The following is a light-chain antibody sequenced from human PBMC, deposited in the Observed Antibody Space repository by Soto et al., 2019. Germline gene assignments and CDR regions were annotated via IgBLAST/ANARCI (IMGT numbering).Light chain of an antibody. CDR1: QSVSSTF. CDR3: QQFDSSVT. Sequence: EIVFTQSPGSLSLSPGERATLSCRASQSVSSTFFAWYQQRPGQAPRLLMYGASSRDTGIRERFSGSGSWTDFTLTISRLEPDDFAVYYFQQFDSSVTFGKGTKVEIK. CDR2: GAS. V-gene: IGKV3-20*01. J-gene: IGKJ1*01.